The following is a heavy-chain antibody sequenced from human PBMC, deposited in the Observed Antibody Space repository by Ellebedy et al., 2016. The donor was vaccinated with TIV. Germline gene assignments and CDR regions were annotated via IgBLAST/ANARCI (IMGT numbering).Heavy chain of an antibody. CDR2: IKSKTDGGTT. D-gene: IGHD3-16*01. CDR3: STRLGRSLGEL. CDR1: GFTFSNAW. V-gene: IGHV3-15*01. J-gene: IGHJ4*02. Sequence: GGSLRLXXAASGFTFSNAWMSWVRQAPGKGLEWVGHIKSKTDGGTTDYAAPVKGRFTISRDDSKDTLYLQMNSLKTEDTALYYCSTRLGRSLGELWGQGTLVIVSS.